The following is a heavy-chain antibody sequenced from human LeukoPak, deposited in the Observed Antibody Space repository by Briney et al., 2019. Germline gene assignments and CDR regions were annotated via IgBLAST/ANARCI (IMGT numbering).Heavy chain of an antibody. J-gene: IGHJ4*02. D-gene: IGHD1-26*01. CDR1: GGSISSYY. CDR2: IYYSGST. V-gene: IGHV4-59*01. Sequence: SETLSLTCTVSGGSISSYYWSWIRQPPGKGLEWIGYIYYSGSTNYNPSLKSRVTISVDTSKNQFSLKLSSVTAADTAVYYCARVTPRYSGSYYTFDYWGQGTLVTVSS. CDR3: ARVTPRYSGSYYTFDY.